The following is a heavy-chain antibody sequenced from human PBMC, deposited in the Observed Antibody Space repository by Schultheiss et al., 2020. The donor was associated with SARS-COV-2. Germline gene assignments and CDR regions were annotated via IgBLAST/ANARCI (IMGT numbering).Heavy chain of an antibody. CDR3: ATRANDFWSGYQEGYFDY. J-gene: IGHJ4*02. CDR2: ISYDGSNK. CDR1: GFTFSSYA. Sequence: GGSLRLSCAASGFTFSSYAMHWVRQAPGKGLEWVAVISYDGSNKYYADSVKGRFTISRDNSKNTLYLQMNSLRAEDTAVYYCATRANDFWSGYQEGYFDYWGQGTLVTVSS. D-gene: IGHD3-3*01. V-gene: IGHV3-30*01.